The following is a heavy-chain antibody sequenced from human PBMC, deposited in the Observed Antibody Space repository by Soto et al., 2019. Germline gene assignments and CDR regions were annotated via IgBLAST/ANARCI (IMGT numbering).Heavy chain of an antibody. D-gene: IGHD3-16*01. J-gene: IGHJ1*01. CDR1: GGSFTSNW. CDR2: INPADSDI. V-gene: IGHV5-51*01. CDR3: ARQQRDDASRKIDF. Sequence: VSLKISYHGAGGSFTSNWIGWVRQMPGKGLEWMGIINPADSDIKYSPSFQGQVTISADKSIGTAYLQWSSLKASDTAMYYCARQQRDDASRKIDFWGQGTLVTVSS.